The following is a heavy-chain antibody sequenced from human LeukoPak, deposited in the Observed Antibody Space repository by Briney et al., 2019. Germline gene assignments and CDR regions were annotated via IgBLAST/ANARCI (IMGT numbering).Heavy chain of an antibody. J-gene: IGHJ4*02. V-gene: IGHV5-51*01. CDR2: IYPADSDT. Sequence: GESLKISCKASGYSFTNSWIGWVRQMPGKGLEWMGIIYPADSDTRYSPSFQGQVTISADKSISTAYLQWSSLKASDTAIYYCATYNWGFYYFDYWGQGTLVTVSS. CDR3: ATYNWGFYYFDY. CDR1: GYSFTNSW. D-gene: IGHD1-1*01.